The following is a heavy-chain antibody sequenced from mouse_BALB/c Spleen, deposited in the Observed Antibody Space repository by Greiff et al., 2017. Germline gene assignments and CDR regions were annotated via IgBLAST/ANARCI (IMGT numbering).Heavy chain of an antibody. CDR3: ARHGVITTVVATLYYFDY. Sequence: EVQRVESGGDLVKPGGSLKLSCAASGFTFSSYGMSWVRQTPDKRLEWVATISSGGSYTYYPDSVKGRFTISRDNAKNTLYLQMSSLKSEDTAMYYCARHGVITTVVATLYYFDYWGQGTTLTVSS. CDR2: ISSGGSYT. CDR1: GFTFSSYG. D-gene: IGHD1-1*01. V-gene: IGHV5-6*01. J-gene: IGHJ2*01.